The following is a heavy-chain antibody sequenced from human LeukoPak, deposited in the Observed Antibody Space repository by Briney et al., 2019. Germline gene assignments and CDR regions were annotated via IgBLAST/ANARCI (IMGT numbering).Heavy chain of an antibody. D-gene: IGHD2-2*01. Sequence: PGRSLRLSCAASGFTFDDYAMHWVRHRPGKGLEWVSSISWDSGSRVYAASVKGRFTISRDNSKNTLYLQMNSLRAEDTAMYYCARGLGYCTSTTCLLPFDYWGQGTLVTVSS. V-gene: IGHV3-9*01. CDR2: ISWDSGSR. CDR3: ARGLGYCTSTTCLLPFDY. J-gene: IGHJ4*02. CDR1: GFTFDDYA.